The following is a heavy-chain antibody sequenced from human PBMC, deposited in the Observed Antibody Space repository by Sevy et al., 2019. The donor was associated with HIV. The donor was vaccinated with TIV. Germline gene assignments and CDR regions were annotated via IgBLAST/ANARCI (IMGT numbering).Heavy chain of an antibody. V-gene: IGHV4-38-2*01. Sequence: SETLSLTCAVSGYSISSGYYWGWIRQPPGKGLEWIGGIYHSGGTYYNPSLKSRVTISVDTSKNQFSLKLSSVTAADTAVYYCARGRMTMIGGGYYFDYWGQGTLVTVSS. CDR1: GYSISSGYY. CDR2: IYHSGGT. J-gene: IGHJ4*02. D-gene: IGHD3-22*01. CDR3: ARGRMTMIGGGYYFDY.